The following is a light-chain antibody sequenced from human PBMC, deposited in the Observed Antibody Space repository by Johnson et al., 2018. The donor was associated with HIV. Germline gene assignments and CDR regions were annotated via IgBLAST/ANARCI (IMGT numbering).Light chain of an antibody. V-gene: IGLV1-51*02. CDR1: SSNIGNNY. Sequence: QSVLTQPPSMSAAPGQKVTISCSGSSSNIGNNYVSWYQQLPGTAPKLLIFENNKRPSGIPDRFSGSKSGTSATLGITGLQTGDEADYYCGTWDSSLSAGVFGTGTWVTVL. CDR2: ENN. J-gene: IGLJ1*01. CDR3: GTWDSSLSAGV.